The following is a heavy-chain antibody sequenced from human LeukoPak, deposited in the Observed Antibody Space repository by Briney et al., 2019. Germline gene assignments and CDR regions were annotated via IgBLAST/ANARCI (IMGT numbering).Heavy chain of an antibody. V-gene: IGHV4-39*07. J-gene: IGHJ4*02. D-gene: IGHD5-24*01. CDR2: ISHYENA. Sequence: PSETLSLTCTVSGGSISSSSYYWGWIRQPPGKGLEWIGYISHYENAYYNPSLSSRVTMSVDKSKNQVSLKITSVTAADTAIYYCARDGYNSAPFDYWGPGTLVTVSS. CDR1: GGSISSSSYY. CDR3: ARDGYNSAPFDY.